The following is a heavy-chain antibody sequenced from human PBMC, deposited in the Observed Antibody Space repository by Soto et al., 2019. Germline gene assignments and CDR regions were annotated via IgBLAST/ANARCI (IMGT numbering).Heavy chain of an antibody. J-gene: IGHJ5*02. CDR2: IYHSGST. D-gene: IGHD3-10*01. V-gene: IGHV4-4*02. CDR1: GGSISSSNW. Sequence: QVQLQESGPGLVKPSVTLSLTCAVSGGSISSSNWWSWVRQPPGKGLEWIGEIYHSGSTNYTPSLRSRVTISVDKSKNQFTLKLSSVTAADTAVYYCARGQGTRENWFDPWGQGTLVTVSS. CDR3: ARGQGTRENWFDP.